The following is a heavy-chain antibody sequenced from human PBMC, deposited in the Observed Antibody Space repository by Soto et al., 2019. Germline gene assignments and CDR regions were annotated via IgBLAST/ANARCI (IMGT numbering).Heavy chain of an antibody. J-gene: IGHJ4*02. CDR2: ISWNSGSI. CDR3: AKAYYGSGSSHYFDY. V-gene: IGHV3-9*01. Sequence: GGSLRLSCAASGFTFDDYAMHWVRQAPGKGLEWVSGISWNSGSIAYADSVKGRFTISRDNTKNSLYLQMNSLRAEDTALYYCAKAYYGSGSSHYFDYWGQGTLVTVSS. D-gene: IGHD3-10*01. CDR1: GFTFDDYA.